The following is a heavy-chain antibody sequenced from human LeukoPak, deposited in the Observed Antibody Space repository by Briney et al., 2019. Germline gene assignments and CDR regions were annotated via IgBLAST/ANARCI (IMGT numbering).Heavy chain of an antibody. V-gene: IGHV3-21*01. Sequence: GGSLRLSCAASGFTFSSYSMNWVRQAPGKGLEWVSSISSSSSYVYYADSVKGRFTMSRDNAKNSLYLQMNSLRAEDTAVYYCASLADGSGSYKDYWGQGTLVTVSS. CDR3: ASLADGSGSYKDY. D-gene: IGHD3-10*01. CDR2: ISSSSSYV. J-gene: IGHJ4*02. CDR1: GFTFSSYS.